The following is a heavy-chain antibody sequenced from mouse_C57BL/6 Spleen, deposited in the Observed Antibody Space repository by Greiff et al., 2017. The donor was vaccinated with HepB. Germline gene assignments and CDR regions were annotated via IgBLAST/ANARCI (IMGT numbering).Heavy chain of an antibody. V-gene: IGHV7-3*01. D-gene: IGHD4-1*01. J-gene: IGHJ2*01. CDR1: GFTFTDYY. Sequence: EVKLQESGGGLVQPGGSLSLSCAASGFTFTDYYMSWVRQPPGKALEWLGFIRNKANGYTTEYSASVKGRFTISRDNSQSILYLQMNALRAEDSATYYCARTGVYFDYWGQGTTLTVSS. CDR3: ARTGVYFDY. CDR2: IRNKANGYTT.